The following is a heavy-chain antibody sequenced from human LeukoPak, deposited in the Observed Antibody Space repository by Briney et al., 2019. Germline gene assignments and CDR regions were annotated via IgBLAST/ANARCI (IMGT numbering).Heavy chain of an antibody. CDR1: GGSISSSSYY. CDR3: GKHWTGP. CDR2: FYYSGNT. J-gene: IGHJ5*01. V-gene: IGHV4-39*01. D-gene: IGHD3/OR15-3a*01. Sequence: SETLSLTCTVSGGSISSSSYYWGWIRQPPGKGLEWIGSFYYSGNTYYNPSLQSRVTISVDTSKNQFSLRLSSVTAADTAVYYCGKHWTGPWGQGTLVTVSS.